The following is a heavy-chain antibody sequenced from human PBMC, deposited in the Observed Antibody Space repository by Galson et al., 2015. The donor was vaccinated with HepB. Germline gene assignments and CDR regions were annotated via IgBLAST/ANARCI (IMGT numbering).Heavy chain of an antibody. D-gene: IGHD5-12*01. Sequence: SVKVSCKASGYTFTSYDISWVRQAPGQGLERMGWISAYNGNTNYAQKVQGRVTMTTDTSTNTAYMELRSLRSHDTAVYYCAREGFSAYDYAGHYFYGMDVWGQGTTVTVSS. J-gene: IGHJ6*02. CDR3: AREGFSAYDYAGHYFYGMDV. V-gene: IGHV1-18*01. CDR2: ISAYNGNT. CDR1: GYTFTSYD.